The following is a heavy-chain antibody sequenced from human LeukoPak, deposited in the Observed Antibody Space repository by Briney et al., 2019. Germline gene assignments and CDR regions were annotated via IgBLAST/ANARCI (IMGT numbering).Heavy chain of an antibody. V-gene: IGHV3-23*01. CDR1: GFTFSSYA. D-gene: IGHD5-18*01. J-gene: IGHJ4*02. CDR2: ISGSGGST. CDR3: AKVDTFDYYFDY. Sequence: GGSLRLSCAASGFTFSSYAMSWVRQAPGKGLEWVSAISGSGGSTYYADSVKGRFTISRDNSKNTLYLQMNSLRAEDTAVYYSAKVDTFDYYFDYWGQGTLVTVSS.